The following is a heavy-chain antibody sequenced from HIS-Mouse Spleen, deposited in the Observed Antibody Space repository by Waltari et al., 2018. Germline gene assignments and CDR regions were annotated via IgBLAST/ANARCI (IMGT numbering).Heavy chain of an antibody. Sequence: QVQLVQSGAEVKKPGASVKVSCKASGYTFTGYYMHWVRQAPGQGLEWMGWINPNSGDTNYAQKFQGRVTMTRDTSISTAYMELSRLRSDDTAVYYCARDFLTGDAFDIWGQGTMVTVSS. D-gene: IGHD7-27*01. CDR3: ARDFLTGDAFDI. J-gene: IGHJ3*02. CDR2: INPNSGDT. CDR1: GYTFTGYY. V-gene: IGHV1-2*02.